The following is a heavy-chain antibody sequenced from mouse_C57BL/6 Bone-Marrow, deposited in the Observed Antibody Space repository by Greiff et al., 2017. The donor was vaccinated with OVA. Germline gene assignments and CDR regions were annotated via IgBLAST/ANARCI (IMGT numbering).Heavy chain of an antibody. Sequence: VQLQQSGPELVKPGASVKISCKASGYTFTDYYMNWVKQSHGKSLEWIGDINPNNGGTSYNQKFKGKATLTVDKSSSTAYMELRSLTSEDSAVYYCARLHYGSSYPDYWGQGTSVTVSS. CDR1: GYTFTDYY. CDR3: ARLHYGSSYPDY. D-gene: IGHD1-1*01. CDR2: INPNNGGT. J-gene: IGHJ4*01. V-gene: IGHV1-26*01.